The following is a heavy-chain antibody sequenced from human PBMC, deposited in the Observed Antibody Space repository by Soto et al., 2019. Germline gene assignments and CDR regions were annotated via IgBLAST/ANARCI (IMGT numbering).Heavy chain of an antibody. CDR2: IKPGGGST. V-gene: IGHV1-46*01. Sequence: QVQLLQSGAEVKKPGASVKVSCKASGYAFTSFHLHWLRQAPGKGPEWLGIIKPGGGSTSYDQQFRGRLTLTKDKSTSTVYMEMNSLRSDDTDVYYCARALATVTLDAFDIWGQGTMVTVSS. CDR1: GYAFTSFH. J-gene: IGHJ3*02. CDR3: ARALATVTLDAFDI. D-gene: IGHD4-4*01.